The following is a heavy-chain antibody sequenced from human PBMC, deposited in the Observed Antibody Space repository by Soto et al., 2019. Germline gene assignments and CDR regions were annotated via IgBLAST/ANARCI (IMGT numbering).Heavy chain of an antibody. CDR3: TRDLNHDTGP. D-gene: IGHD2-8*02. Sequence: GSLRLSCAASGFTFSSYGIHWVRQAPGKGLEWVAVISYDGRNEQYADSVKGRFTISRDNAKNSVYLQMNSLRGEDTALYYCTRDLNHDTGPWGQGTQVTVSS. CDR2: ISYDGRNE. CDR1: GFTFSSYG. J-gene: IGHJ5*02. V-gene: IGHV3-30*03.